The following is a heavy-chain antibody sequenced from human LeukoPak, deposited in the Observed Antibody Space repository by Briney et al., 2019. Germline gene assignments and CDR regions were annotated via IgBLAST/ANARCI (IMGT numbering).Heavy chain of an antibody. CDR3: ARRGLSYWYFDL. D-gene: IGHD3/OR15-3a*01. CDR2: VYYSGST. Sequence: SETLSLTCTVSGGSISTYYWSWIRQPPGKGLEWIGYVYYSGSTNYNPSLKSRVTISVDTSKNQFSLKLNSVTAADTAVYYCARRGLSYWYFDLWGRGTLVTVSS. J-gene: IGHJ2*01. CDR1: GGSISTYY. V-gene: IGHV4-59*08.